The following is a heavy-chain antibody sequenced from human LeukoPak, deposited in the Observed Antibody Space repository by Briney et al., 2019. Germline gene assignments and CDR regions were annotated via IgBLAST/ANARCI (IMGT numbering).Heavy chain of an antibody. CDR1: GYSFTSYW. D-gene: IGHD2/OR15-2a*01. CDR2: IYPGDSDT. J-gene: IGHJ6*03. Sequence: GESLKISCKGSGYSFTSYWIGWVRQMPGKGLEWMGIIYPGDSDTRYSPSFQGQVTISADKSISTAYLQWSSLKASDTAMYYCARNPPRIKRPYYYYYMDVWGKGTTVTVSS. CDR3: ARNPPRIKRPYYYYYMDV. V-gene: IGHV5-51*01.